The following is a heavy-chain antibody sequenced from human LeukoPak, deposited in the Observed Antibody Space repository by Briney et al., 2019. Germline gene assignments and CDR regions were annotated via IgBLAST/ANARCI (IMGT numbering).Heavy chain of an antibody. CDR2: IRSKAYGGTT. D-gene: IGHD3-10*02. CDR1: GFTFTTFW. Sequence: GGSLRLSCATSGFTFTTFWMHWVRQAPGKGLEWVGFIRSKAYGGTTEYAASVKGRFTISRDDSKSIAYLQMNSLKTEDTAVYYCTRDVLFGELNFDYWGQGTLVTVSS. CDR3: TRDVLFGELNFDY. V-gene: IGHV3-49*04. J-gene: IGHJ4*02.